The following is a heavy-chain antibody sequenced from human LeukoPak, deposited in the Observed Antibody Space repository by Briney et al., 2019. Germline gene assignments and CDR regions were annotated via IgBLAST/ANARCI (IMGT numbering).Heavy chain of an antibody. V-gene: IGHV3-7*03. J-gene: IGHJ4*02. CDR2: LKEDGSRQ. D-gene: IGHD6-13*01. CDR3: ARDLSSRDAY. Sequence: GGSLRLSCAASGFTVSTYWMSWVRQAPGKGLEWVASLKEDGSRQYYVDSVKGRFTISRDNAKNSLYLQMSSLRVDDTAAYYCARDLSSRDAYWGQGTLVTVSS. CDR1: GFTVSTYW.